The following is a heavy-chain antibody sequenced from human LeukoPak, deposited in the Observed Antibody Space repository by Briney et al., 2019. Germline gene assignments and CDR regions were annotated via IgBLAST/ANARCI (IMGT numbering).Heavy chain of an antibody. V-gene: IGHV1-8*01. D-gene: IGHD3-10*01. Sequence: ASVKVSCKASGYTFTSYDINWVRQATGQGLEWMGWMNPNSGNTGYAQKFQGRVTMTRNTSISTAYMELSSLRSEDTAVYYCARPATMVRGEIYYYYYMDVWGQGTTVTVSS. CDR1: GYTFTSYD. CDR2: MNPNSGNT. CDR3: ARPATMVRGEIYYYYYMDV. J-gene: IGHJ6*03.